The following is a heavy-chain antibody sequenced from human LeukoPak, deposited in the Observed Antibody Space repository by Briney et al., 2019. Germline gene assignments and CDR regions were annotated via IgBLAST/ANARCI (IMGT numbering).Heavy chain of an antibody. CDR3: AKDWGLWVSPHWGDS. J-gene: IGHJ4*02. V-gene: IGHV3-23*01. CDR1: GFTFSSYT. Sequence: GGSLRLSCTASGFTFSSYTMSWVRQAPGKGLKWVSTITTGGPNTYYADSVKGRFTVSRDDSKHTLYLQMNSLRAEDTAVYYCAKDWGLWVSPHWGDSWGRGTLVTVSS. D-gene: IGHD7-27*01. CDR2: ITTGGPNT.